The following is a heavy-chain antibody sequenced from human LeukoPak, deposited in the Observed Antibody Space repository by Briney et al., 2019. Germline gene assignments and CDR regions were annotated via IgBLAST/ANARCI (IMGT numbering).Heavy chain of an antibody. CDR2: IIPILGIA. J-gene: IGHJ4*02. Sequence: ASVKVSCKASGGTFSSYAISWVRQAPGQGLEWMGGIIPILGIANYAQKFQGRVTITADKSTSTAYMELSSLRSEDTAVYYCARVGDLRYFDWSQQYYFDYWGQGTLVTVSS. V-gene: IGHV1-69*10. D-gene: IGHD3-9*01. CDR3: ARVGDLRYFDWSQQYYFDY. CDR1: GGTFSSYA.